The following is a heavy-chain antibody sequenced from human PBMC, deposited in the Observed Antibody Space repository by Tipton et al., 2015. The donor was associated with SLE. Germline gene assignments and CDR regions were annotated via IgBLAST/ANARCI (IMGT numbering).Heavy chain of an antibody. Sequence: TLSLTCTVSGGSISSGHYYWSWIRQHPGKGPEWIGYIYSSGSTYYNPSLKSRINISVDTSKNQFSLQLSSVTAADTAVYYCARNPITMVRGVIPGAFDIWGQGTMVTVSS. CDR3: ARNPITMVRGVIPGAFDI. J-gene: IGHJ3*02. D-gene: IGHD3-10*01. V-gene: IGHV4-31*03. CDR1: GGSISSGHYY. CDR2: IYSSGST.